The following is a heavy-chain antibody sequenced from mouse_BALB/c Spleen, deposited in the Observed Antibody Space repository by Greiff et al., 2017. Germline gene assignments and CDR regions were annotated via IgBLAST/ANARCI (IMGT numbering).Heavy chain of an antibody. CDR2: IWAGGST. Sequence: QVHVKQSGPGLVAPSQSLSITCTVSGFSLTSYGVHWVRQPPGKGLEWLGVIWAGGSTNYNSALMSRLSISKDNSKSQVFLKMNSLQTDDTAMYYCAREERGYYGAMDYWGQGTSVTVSS. CDR1: GFSLTSYG. D-gene: IGHD1-1*01. V-gene: IGHV2-9*02. CDR3: AREERGYYGAMDY. J-gene: IGHJ4*01.